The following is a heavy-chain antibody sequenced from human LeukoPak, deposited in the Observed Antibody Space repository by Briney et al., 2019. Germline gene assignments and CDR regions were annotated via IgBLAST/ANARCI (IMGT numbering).Heavy chain of an antibody. D-gene: IGHD3-22*01. CDR3: ARVTGYMIEDYFDN. CDR1: GGSISSYY. J-gene: IGHJ4*02. CDR2: IYYSGST. Sequence: SETLSLTCTVAGGSISSYYWSWIRQPPGKGLEWIGYIYYSGSTNYNPSLKSRVTISVETSKTQFSLKLSSVTAADTAVYYCARVTGYMIEDYFDNWGPGTLGTVSS. V-gene: IGHV4-59*01.